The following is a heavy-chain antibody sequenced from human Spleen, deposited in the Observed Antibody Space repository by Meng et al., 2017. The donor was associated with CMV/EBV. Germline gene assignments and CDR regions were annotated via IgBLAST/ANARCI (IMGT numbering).Heavy chain of an antibody. D-gene: IGHD5-12*01. CDR3: ARDPSDSGYDY. CDR1: GGNLRRYA. J-gene: IGHJ4*02. Sequence: VRLVRSRGRVKMSGLSVRGAVKVAGGNLRRYAIGWVGQAPEKGIEWMGGIIPIFGTANDAQKFQGRVTITADESTSTAYMELSSLRSEDTAVYYCARDPSDSGYDYWGQGTLVTVSS. CDR2: IIPIFGTA. V-gene: IGHV1-69*12.